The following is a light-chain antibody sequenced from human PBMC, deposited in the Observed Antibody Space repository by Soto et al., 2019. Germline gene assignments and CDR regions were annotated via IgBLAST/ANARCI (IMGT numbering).Light chain of an antibody. J-gene: IGKJ5*01. V-gene: IGKV3-20*01. CDR3: QHFGGTTFT. CDR1: QSVSSSY. CDR2: GAS. Sequence: EIVLTQSPGTLSLSPGEGATLSCRASQSVSSSYIAWYQQRPGQTPSLLIYGASTRATGIPDGFSGSGSGTHFTLTISRLEPGEFAVYYCQHFGGTTFTFGQGTRLEIK.